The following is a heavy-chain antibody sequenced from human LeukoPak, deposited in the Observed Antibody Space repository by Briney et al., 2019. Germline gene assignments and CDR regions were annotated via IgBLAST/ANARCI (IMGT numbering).Heavy chain of an antibody. V-gene: IGHV3-21*01. Sequence: GGSLRLSCAVSGFTFSSYSMSWVRQAPGKGLEWVSSISSSSSYIYYADSVKGRFTISRDNAENSLYLQMNSLRDEDTAVYYCARAMRSGYDYWGQGTLVTVSS. CDR3: ARAMRSGYDY. CDR1: GFTFSSYS. D-gene: IGHD5-12*01. J-gene: IGHJ4*02. CDR2: ISSSSSYI.